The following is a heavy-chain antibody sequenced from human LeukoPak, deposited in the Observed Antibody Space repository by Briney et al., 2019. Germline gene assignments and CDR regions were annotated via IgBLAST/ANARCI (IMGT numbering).Heavy chain of an antibody. CDR1: GFTFSSYI. Sequence: GGSLRLSCAASGFTFSSYIMNWVRQAPGKGLEWVSSISSSSNYIYYADSMKCRFTISRDNAKNSLYLQMNSLRAEDTAVYFCARATGYDATFDYWGQGTLVTVSS. J-gene: IGHJ4*02. CDR2: ISSSSNYI. CDR3: ARATGYDATFDY. V-gene: IGHV3-21*01. D-gene: IGHD6-13*01.